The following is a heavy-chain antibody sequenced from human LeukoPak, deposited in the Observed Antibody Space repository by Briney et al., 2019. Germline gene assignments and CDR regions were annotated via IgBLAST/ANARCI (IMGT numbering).Heavy chain of an antibody. CDR1: GFTFSSYA. D-gene: IGHD1-26*01. CDR3: ARGGGSYYFDY. V-gene: IGHV3-30*04. Sequence: GGSLRLSCAASGFTFSSYAMHGVRQAPGKGLEWVAVISYDGSNKYYADSVKGRFTISRDNSKNTLYLQMNSLRAEDTAVYYCARGGGSYYFDYWGQGTLVTVSS. CDR2: ISYDGSNK. J-gene: IGHJ4*02.